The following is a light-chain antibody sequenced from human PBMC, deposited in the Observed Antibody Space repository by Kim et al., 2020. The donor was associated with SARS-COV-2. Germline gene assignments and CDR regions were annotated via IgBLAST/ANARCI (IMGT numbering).Light chain of an antibody. V-gene: IGLV2-14*03. J-gene: IGLJ3*02. CDR3: SSFTTRSTLV. Sequence: GQSITISCTGTISNIGSYNYVSWHQQHPGKAPKLRIYDVNKRPSGISSRFSGSKSGSTASLTISGLQSEDEADYYCSSFTTRSTLVFGGGTQLTVL. CDR1: ISNIGSYNY. CDR2: DVN.